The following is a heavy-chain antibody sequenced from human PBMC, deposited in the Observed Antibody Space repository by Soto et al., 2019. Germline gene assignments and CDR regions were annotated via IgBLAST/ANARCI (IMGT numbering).Heavy chain of an antibody. V-gene: IGHV1-69*12. CDR2: IIPIFGTA. CDR1: GGTFSSYA. D-gene: IGHD4-17*01. Sequence: QVQLVQSGAEVKKPGSSVKVSCKASGGTFSSYAISWVRQAPGQGLEWMGGIIPIFGTANYAQKFQGRVTIAADEPPGPAYMELSSLRPEDTAVYYCAGDGGGGGYGHWGQGTLVTVSS. J-gene: IGHJ4*02. CDR3: AGDGGGGGYGH.